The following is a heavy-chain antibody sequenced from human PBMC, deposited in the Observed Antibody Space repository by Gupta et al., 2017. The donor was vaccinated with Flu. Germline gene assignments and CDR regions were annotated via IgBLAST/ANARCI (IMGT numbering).Heavy chain of an antibody. CDR2: IKSKTDGGTT. D-gene: IGHD2-2*01. CDR1: GFTFSNAW. J-gene: IGHJ6*02. CDR3: TTTSGYCSSTSCYPHYYYYYGMDV. Sequence: GESGGGLVKPGGSLRLSCAASGFTFSNAWMSWVRQAPGKGLEWVGRIKSKTDGGTTDYAAPVKGRFTISRDDSKNTLYLQMNSLKTEDTAVYYCTTTSGYCSSTSCYPHYYYYYGMDVWGQGTTVTGSS. V-gene: IGHV3-15*01.